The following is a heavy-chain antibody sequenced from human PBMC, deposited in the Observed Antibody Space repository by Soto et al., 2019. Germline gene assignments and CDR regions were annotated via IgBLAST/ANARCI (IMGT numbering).Heavy chain of an antibody. J-gene: IGHJ5*02. V-gene: IGHV4-30-2*01. CDR1: CGSIISGGYS. CDR3: ARVVVVAATRSVWFDP. Sequence: SETLSLTCAFSCGSIISGGYSWSWIRQPPGKGLEWIGYIYHSGSTYYNPSLKSRVTISVDRSKNQFSLKLSSVTAADTAVYYCARVVVVAATRSVWFDPWGQGTLVTVSS. D-gene: IGHD2-15*01. CDR2: IYHSGST.